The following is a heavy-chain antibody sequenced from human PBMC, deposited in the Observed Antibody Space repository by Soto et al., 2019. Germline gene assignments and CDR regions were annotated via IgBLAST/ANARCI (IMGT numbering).Heavy chain of an antibody. Sequence: QVHLVQSGAEVKKPGASVKVSCKASGYTFTSYGITWVRQAPGQGLEWMGWISAHNGNTDYAQKLQGRVIVTRDTSTGTAYMERRSLRSDDTAVYYWARGRYGDYWGQGALVTVSS. CDR1: GYTFTSYG. D-gene: IGHD1-1*01. CDR2: ISAHNGNT. V-gene: IGHV1-18*01. CDR3: ARGRYGDY. J-gene: IGHJ4*02.